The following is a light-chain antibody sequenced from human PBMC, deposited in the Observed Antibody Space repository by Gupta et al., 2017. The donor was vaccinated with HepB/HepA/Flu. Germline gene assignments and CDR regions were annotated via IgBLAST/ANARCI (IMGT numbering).Light chain of an antibody. CDR1: QSVSSY. V-gene: IGKV3-11*01. CDR3: QQRSSWPIT. Sequence: EIVLTQSPATLSLSPGERATLSCRASQSVSSYLVWYQQKPGQAPRLLIYDASNRATGIPARFSGSGSGTXFTLTIXSLEPEDFAVYYCQQRSSWPITFGXGTRVEIK. J-gene: IGKJ4*01. CDR2: DAS.